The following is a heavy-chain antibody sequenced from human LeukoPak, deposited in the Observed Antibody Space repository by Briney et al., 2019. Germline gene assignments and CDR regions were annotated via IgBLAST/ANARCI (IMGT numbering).Heavy chain of an antibody. CDR2: INSGGTT. CDR1: GFTFSNYA. V-gene: IGHV3-23*01. D-gene: IGHD6-19*01. Sequence: PGGSLRLSCASSGFTFSNYAMSWVRQAPGKGLEWVSTINSGGTTYYADSVKGRFTISRDNSKNTLYLQMNSLRADDTAVYYCAKGYSSGWYDFDSWGQGTLVTVAS. J-gene: IGHJ4*02. CDR3: AKGYSSGWYDFDS.